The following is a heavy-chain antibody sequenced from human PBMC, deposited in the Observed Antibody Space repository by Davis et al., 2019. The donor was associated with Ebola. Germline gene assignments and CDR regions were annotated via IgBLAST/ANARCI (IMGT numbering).Heavy chain of an antibody. D-gene: IGHD3-22*01. J-gene: IGHJ4*02. CDR3: ARARSGYYSGGDY. CDR2: ISYDGSNK. Sequence: GESLKISCAASGFTFSSYGMHWVRQAPGKGLEWVAVISYDGSNKYYADSVKGRFTISRDNSKNTLYLQMNSLRAEDTAVCYCARARSGYYSGGDYWGQGTLVTVSS. CDR1: GFTFSSYG. V-gene: IGHV3-30*03.